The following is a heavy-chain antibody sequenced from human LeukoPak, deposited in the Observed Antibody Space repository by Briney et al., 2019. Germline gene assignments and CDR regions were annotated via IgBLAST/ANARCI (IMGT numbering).Heavy chain of an antibody. D-gene: IGHD6-13*01. CDR3: ARGPEGSSWRFYYYYMDV. V-gene: IGHV1-8*03. CDR1: GYTFTSYD. Sequence: ASVKVSCKASGYTFTSYDINWVRQATGQGLEWMGWMNPNSGNTGYAQKFQGRVTITRNTSISTAYMELSSLRSEDTAVYYCARGPEGSSWRFYYYYMDVWGKGTTVTVSS. CDR2: MNPNSGNT. J-gene: IGHJ6*03.